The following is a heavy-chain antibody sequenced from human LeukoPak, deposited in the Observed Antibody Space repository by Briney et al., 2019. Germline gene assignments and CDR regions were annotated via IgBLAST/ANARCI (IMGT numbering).Heavy chain of an antibody. CDR1: GGSFSGYY. J-gene: IGHJ3*02. CDR2: INHSGST. CDR3: ARGHASGYYDSSGYSDAFDI. D-gene: IGHD3-22*01. V-gene: IGHV4-34*01. Sequence: SETLSLTCAVYGGSFSGYYWSWIRQPSGKGLEWIGEINHSGSTNYNPSLKSRVTISVDTSKNQFSLKLSSVTAADTAVYYCARGHASGYYDSSGYSDAFDIWGQGTMVTVSS.